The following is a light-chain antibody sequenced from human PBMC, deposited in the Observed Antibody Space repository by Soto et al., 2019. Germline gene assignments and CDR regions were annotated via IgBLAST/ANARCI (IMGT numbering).Light chain of an antibody. J-gene: IGKJ3*01. CDR1: QSISSN. V-gene: IGKV3-15*01. CDR3: QQYNNWPFT. CDR2: GAS. Sequence: EIVMTQSPATLSVSPGERATLSCRASQSISSNLAWYQQKPGQAPRLLIYGASTRATGIPATFSGSGSGTEFTITISSLQHEDVSVYYCQQYNNWPFTFGPGTKVDIK.